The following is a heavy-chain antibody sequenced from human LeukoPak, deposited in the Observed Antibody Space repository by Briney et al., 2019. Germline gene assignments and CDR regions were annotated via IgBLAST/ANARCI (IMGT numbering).Heavy chain of an antibody. CDR2: ISSSGSTI. Sequence: GGSLRLSCTASGFTFRDYYMSWIRQAPGKGLEWVSYISSSGSTIYYADSVKGRFTISRDNAKNSLYLQMNSLRAEDTAVYYCARDRIVGATWRSFDYWGQGTLVTVSS. J-gene: IGHJ4*02. D-gene: IGHD1-26*01. CDR3: ARDRIVGATWRSFDY. CDR1: GFTFRDYY. V-gene: IGHV3-11*01.